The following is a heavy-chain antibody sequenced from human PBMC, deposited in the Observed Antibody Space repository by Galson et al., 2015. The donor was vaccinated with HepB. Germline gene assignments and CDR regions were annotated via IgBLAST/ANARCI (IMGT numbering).Heavy chain of an antibody. CDR2: INPDGSST. D-gene: IGHD7-27*01. CDR3: VSTNWGAPYY. Sequence: SLRLSCAASGFTFSHSWMHWVRQSPGKGLVWVSHINPDGSSTSYADSVKGRFTISRDNARNTLHLQLNSPTDEDTALYFCVSTNWGAPYYWGQGTLVTVSS. CDR1: GFTFSHSW. V-gene: IGHV3-74*01. J-gene: IGHJ4*02.